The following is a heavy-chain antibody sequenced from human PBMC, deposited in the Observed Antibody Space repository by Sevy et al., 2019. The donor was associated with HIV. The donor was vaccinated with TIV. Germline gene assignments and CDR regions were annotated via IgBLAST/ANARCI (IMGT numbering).Heavy chain of an antibody. V-gene: IGHV1-69*13. J-gene: IGHJ4*02. CDR3: ARGGGNGWYYFDY. Sequence: ASVKVSCKASGGTFSSYGISWVRQAPGQGLEWMGGIIPILGTVNYAQKFQGRVTITADESKKTAYMELGSLRSEDTAVYYCARGGGNGWYYFDYWGQETLVTVSS. CDR2: IIPILGTV. CDR1: GGTFSSYG. D-gene: IGHD6-19*01.